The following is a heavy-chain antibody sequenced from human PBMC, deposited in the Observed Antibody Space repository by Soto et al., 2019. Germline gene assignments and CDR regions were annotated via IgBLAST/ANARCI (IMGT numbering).Heavy chain of an antibody. CDR1: GFTFTSSA. D-gene: IGHD3-3*01. CDR3: AAADRLRFLYYYYGMDV. V-gene: IGHV1-58*01. Sequence: ASVKVSCKASGFTFTSSAVQWVRQARGQRLEWIGWIVVGSGNTNYAQKFQESVTITRDMSTSTAYMELSSLRSEDTAVYYCAAADRLRFLYYYYGMDVWGQGTTVTVSS. CDR2: IVVGSGNT. J-gene: IGHJ6*02.